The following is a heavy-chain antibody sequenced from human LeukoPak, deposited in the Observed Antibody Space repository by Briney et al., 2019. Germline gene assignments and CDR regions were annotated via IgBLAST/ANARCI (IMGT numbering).Heavy chain of an antibody. CDR1: EFTFSNYA. CDR3: VKGVRMGVTRAFDI. D-gene: IGHD1-26*01. J-gene: IGHJ3*02. CDR2: STGTGYST. Sequence: GGALRLSCAASEFTFSNYAMSWVRQARGKGLEWVSGSTGTGYSTYYADSVKGRFTISRDNSKNTLYLQMNSLRAEDTAVYYCVKGVRMGVTRAFDIWGQGTMVTVSS. V-gene: IGHV3-23*01.